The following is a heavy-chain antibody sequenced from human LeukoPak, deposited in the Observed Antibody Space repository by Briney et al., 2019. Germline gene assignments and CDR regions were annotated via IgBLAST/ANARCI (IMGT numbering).Heavy chain of an antibody. CDR2: IKHDGSEE. CDR1: GFTFSSYW. Sequence: GGSLRLSCAASGFTFSSYWMTWVRQAPGKGLEWVANIKHDGSEEYYVDSVKGRFTVSRDNAKNSLYLQMNSLRAEDTAVYYCARANKNDAFDIWGQGTMVTVSS. CDR3: ARANKNDAFDI. J-gene: IGHJ3*02. D-gene: IGHD2-8*01. V-gene: IGHV3-7*01.